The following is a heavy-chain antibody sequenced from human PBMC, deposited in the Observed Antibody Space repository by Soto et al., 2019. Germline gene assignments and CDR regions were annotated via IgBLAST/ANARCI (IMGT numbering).Heavy chain of an antibody. V-gene: IGHV4-59*01. CDR2: IYYSGST. J-gene: IGHJ6*02. CDR3: ARTSTLYDSSGYYRVLRYGMDV. D-gene: IGHD3-22*01. CDR1: GGSISSYY. Sequence: ETLSLTCTVSGGSISSYYWSWIRQPPGKGLEWIGYIYYSGSTNYNPSLKSRVTISVDTSKNQFSLKLSSVTAADTAVYYCARTSTLYDSSGYYRVLRYGMDVWGQGTTVTVSS.